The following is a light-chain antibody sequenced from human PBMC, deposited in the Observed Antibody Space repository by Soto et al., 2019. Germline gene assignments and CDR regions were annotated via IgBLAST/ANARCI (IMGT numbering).Light chain of an antibody. CDR3: TSYTSTSTPYV. V-gene: IGLV2-14*01. J-gene: IGLJ1*01. CDR2: DVS. CDR1: SSDVGSHNF. Sequence: QSALTQPASVSGSPGQSITISCTGTSSDVGSHNFVSWYQQHPGKAPKLMIYDVSNRPSGVSNRFSGSKSGNTASLTISGLQAEDEADYYCTSYTSTSTPYVFGTGTKLTVL.